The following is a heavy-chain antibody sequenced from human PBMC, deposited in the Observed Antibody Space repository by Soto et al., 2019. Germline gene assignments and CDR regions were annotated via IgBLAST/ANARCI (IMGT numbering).Heavy chain of an antibody. CDR1: GYTFTGYY. D-gene: IGHD6-19*01. V-gene: IGHV1-2*04. Sequence: ASVKVSCKASGYTFTGYYMHWVRQAPGQGLEWMGWINPNSGGTNYAQKFQGWVTMTRDTSISTAYMELSRLRSEDTAVYYCATAVAVPNYYGMDVWGQGTTVTVSS. CDR2: INPNSGGT. CDR3: ATAVAVPNYYGMDV. J-gene: IGHJ6*02.